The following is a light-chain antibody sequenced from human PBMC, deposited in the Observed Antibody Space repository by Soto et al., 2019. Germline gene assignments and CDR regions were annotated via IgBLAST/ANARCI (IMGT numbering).Light chain of an antibody. Sequence: QSVLTQPPSASGTPGQRVTISCSGSSSNIGANYVSWYQQLPGTAPKLLIHSDNQRPSGVPDRFSGSKSGTSASLAISGLRSEDETDYYCAAWDDSLSGMIFGGGTKLTVL. CDR2: SDN. V-gene: IGLV1-47*02. CDR1: SSNIGANY. J-gene: IGLJ2*01. CDR3: AAWDDSLSGMI.